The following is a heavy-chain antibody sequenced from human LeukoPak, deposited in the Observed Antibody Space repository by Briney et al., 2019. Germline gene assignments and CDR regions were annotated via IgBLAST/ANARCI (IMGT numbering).Heavy chain of an antibody. CDR1: GVSITSGGSY. CDR2: IYYSGSA. V-gene: IGHV4-31*03. J-gene: IGHJ4*02. D-gene: IGHD3-10*01. Sequence: SETLSLTCTVSGVSITSGGSYWSWIRQHPGKGLEWIGYIYYSGSAYYNPSLKSRVTISVDTSKSQFSLKLSSVTAADTAVYYCARAESSEEKISGITMVRGGHDYWGQGTLVTVSS. CDR3: ARAESSEEKISGITMVRGGHDY.